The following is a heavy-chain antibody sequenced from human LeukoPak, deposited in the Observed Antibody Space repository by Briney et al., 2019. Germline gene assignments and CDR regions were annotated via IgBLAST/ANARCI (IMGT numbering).Heavy chain of an antibody. CDR3: GKVRPFVAGPTQRVY. J-gene: IGHJ4*02. Sequence: PGGSLRLSCAASGFTFSTYAMSWVRQAPGKGLEWVSSISDSGGSTYYADSVKGRFTISRDNSKNTLYLQMNSLRAEDTAVYYCGKVRPFVAGPTQRVYWGQGTLVTVSS. CDR1: GFTFSTYA. D-gene: IGHD6-19*01. V-gene: IGHV3-23*01. CDR2: ISDSGGST.